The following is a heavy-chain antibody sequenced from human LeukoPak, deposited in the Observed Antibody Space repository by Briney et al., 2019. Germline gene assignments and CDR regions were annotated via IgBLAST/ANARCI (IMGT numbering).Heavy chain of an antibody. CDR2: INAYNGDT. V-gene: IGHV1-18*01. Sequence: ASVKVSCKVSNYIFSSYGISWVRQAPGQGLEWMAWINAYNGDTNYAQKFQGRVTLTTDTSTSTAYMELRNLRSDDTAIYYCARDGSGVWFDYWGQGTLVTVSS. CDR1: NYIFSSYG. CDR3: ARDGSGVWFDY. D-gene: IGHD3-10*01. J-gene: IGHJ4*02.